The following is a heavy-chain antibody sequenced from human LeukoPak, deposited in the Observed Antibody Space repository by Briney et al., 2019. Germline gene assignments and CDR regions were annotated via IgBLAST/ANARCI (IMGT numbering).Heavy chain of an antibody. J-gene: IGHJ4*02. Sequence: GTSLRLSCAASGFTFSSFWMHWVRHAPGKGLVWVSNINSDGSTTIYADSVRGRFTISRDNAKNTLYLQMNSLRAEDTAVYYCARGRPLEWLFGWGQGTLVTVSS. V-gene: IGHV3-74*01. CDR1: GFTFSSFW. D-gene: IGHD3-3*01. CDR2: INSDGSTT. CDR3: ARGRPLEWLFG.